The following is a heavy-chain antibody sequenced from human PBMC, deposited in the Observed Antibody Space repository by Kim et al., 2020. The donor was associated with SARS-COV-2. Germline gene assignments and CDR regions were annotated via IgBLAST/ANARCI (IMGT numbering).Heavy chain of an antibody. Sequence: ASVKVSCKASGYTFTSYGISWVRQAPGQGLEWMGWISAYNGNTNYAQKLQGRVTMTTDTSTSTAYMELRSLRSDDTAVYYCARVIGEARITIFGVVKAPTLTTGMDVWGQGTTVTVSS. J-gene: IGHJ6*02. D-gene: IGHD3-3*01. CDR1: GYTFTSYG. V-gene: IGHV1-18*01. CDR2: ISAYNGNT. CDR3: ARVIGEARITIFGVVKAPTLTTGMDV.